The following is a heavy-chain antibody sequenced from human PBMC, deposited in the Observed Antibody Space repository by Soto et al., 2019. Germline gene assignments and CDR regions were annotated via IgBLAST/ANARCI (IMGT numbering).Heavy chain of an antibody. CDR2: ISGSGGST. CDR1: GFTFSSYA. D-gene: IGHD3-10*01. V-gene: IGHV3-23*01. Sequence: EVQLLESGGGLVQPGGSLRLSCAASGFTFSSYAMSWVRQAPGKGLEWVSAISGSGGSTYYADSVKGRFTISRDNSKNTLYLQMNSLRAEDTAVYYCANGRRQRGFGELYCWGQGTLVTVSS. CDR3: ANGRRQRGFGELYC. J-gene: IGHJ4*02.